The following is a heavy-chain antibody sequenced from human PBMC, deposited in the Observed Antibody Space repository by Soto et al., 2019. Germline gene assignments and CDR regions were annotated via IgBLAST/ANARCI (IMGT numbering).Heavy chain of an antibody. D-gene: IGHD3-3*01. CDR2: IKSKTDGGTT. V-gene: IGHV3-15*07. CDR3: ARGNDFWSGFWF. Sequence: PGGSLRLSCAASGFIFTNAWMSWVRQAPGKGLEWVGRIKSKTDGGTTDYAAPVKGRFTISRDDSKNTLYLEMNSLKTEDTAVYYCARGNDFWSGFWFWGQGTLVTVSS. J-gene: IGHJ4*02. CDR1: GFIFTNAW.